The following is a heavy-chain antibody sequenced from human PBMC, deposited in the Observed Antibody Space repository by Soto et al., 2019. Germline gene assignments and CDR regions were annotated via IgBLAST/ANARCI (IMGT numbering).Heavy chain of an antibody. J-gene: IGHJ4*02. CDR1: GFSFGNYA. CDR2: IKSDGSST. V-gene: IGHV3-23*01. CDR3: AQLGLMTFSHKHYFNH. D-gene: IGHD3-16*01. Sequence: GSLRLSCVAPGFSFGNYAMRRVRQAPGEGLEWVSAIKSDGSSTYYAASVKDRFIISRDNSKNTLYLQLNSLRAEDTAVYYCAQLGLMTFSHKHYFNHWGRGTLVTVSS.